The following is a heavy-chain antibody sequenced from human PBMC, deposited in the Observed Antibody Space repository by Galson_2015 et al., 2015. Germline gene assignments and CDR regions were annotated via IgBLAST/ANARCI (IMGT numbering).Heavy chain of an antibody. CDR3: ARGVSCSSTSCSFNFDY. V-gene: IGHV4-39*01. CDR1: GGSISSSSYY. J-gene: IGHJ4*02. Sequence: ETLSLTCTVSGGSISSSSYYWGWIRQPPGKGLEWIGSIYYSGSTYYNPSLKSRVTISVDTSKNQFSLKLSSVTATDTAVYYCARGVSCSSTSCSFNFDYWGQGTLVTVSS. D-gene: IGHD2-2*01. CDR2: IYYSGST.